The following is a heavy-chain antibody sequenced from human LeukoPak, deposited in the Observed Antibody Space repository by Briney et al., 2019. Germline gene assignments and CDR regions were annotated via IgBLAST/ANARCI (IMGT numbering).Heavy chain of an antibody. CDR3: ARTERGYCSSTSCYALIVDYYYYMDV. CDR1: GYTFTSYG. CDR2: ISAYNGNT. D-gene: IGHD2-2*01. V-gene: IGHV1-18*01. Sequence: ASVTVSCKASGYTFTSYGISWVRQAPGQGLEWMGWISAYNGNTNYAQKLQGRVTMTTDTSTSTAYMELRSLRSDDTAVYYCARTERGYCSSTSCYALIVDYYYYMDVGGKGTTVTV. J-gene: IGHJ6*03.